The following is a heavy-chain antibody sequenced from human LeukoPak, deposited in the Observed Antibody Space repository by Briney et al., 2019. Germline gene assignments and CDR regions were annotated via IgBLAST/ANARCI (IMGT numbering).Heavy chain of an antibody. J-gene: IGHJ4*02. CDR2: ISGSGDNT. V-gene: IGHV3-23*01. CDR3: AKDFVVVPGNVNYFDY. Sequence: GGSLRLSCAASGFTFCNYAMRWVPQARGRGVEWVSAISGSGDNTYYADSVKGRFTVSRDNSKNTLYVQMKSLRAEDTAVYYCAKDFVVVPGNVNYFDYWGQGTLVTVSS. D-gene: IGHD2-21*02. CDR1: GFTFCNYA.